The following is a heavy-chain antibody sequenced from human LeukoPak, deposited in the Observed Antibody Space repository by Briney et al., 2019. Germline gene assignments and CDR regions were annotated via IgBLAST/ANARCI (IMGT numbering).Heavy chain of an antibody. V-gene: IGHV1-18*01. J-gene: IGHJ4*02. CDR1: GYTSTSYG. CDR2: ISAYNGNT. Sequence: ASVKVSCKASGYTSTSYGISWVRQAPGQGLEWMGWISAYNGNTNYAQKLQGRVTMTTDTSTSTAYMELRSLRSDDTAVYYCARGGPYYDYVWGSYTFDYWGQGTLVTVSS. D-gene: IGHD3-16*01. CDR3: ARGGPYYDYVWGSYTFDY.